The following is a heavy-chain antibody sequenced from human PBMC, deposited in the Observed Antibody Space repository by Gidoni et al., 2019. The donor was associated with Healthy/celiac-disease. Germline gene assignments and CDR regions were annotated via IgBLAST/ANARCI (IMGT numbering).Heavy chain of an antibody. J-gene: IGHJ4*02. D-gene: IGHD2-15*01. CDR3: ARAERRDGVVVVAATQVY. CDR2: INPNSGGT. V-gene: IGHV1-2*02. Sequence: QVQLVQSGAEVKKPGASVKVSCKASGYAFTGYYMHWVRQAPGQGLEWMGWINPNSGGTNYAQKFQGRVTMTRDTSISTAYMELSRLRSDDTAVYYCARAERRDGVVVVAATQVYWGQGTLVTVSS. CDR1: GYAFTGYY.